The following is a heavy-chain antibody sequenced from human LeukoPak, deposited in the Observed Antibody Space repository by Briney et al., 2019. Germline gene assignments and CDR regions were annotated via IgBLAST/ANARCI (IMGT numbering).Heavy chain of an antibody. J-gene: IGHJ4*02. V-gene: IGHV1-3*01. CDR3: ARPDTTMGSPFEY. CDR1: GYTFIRYS. Sequence: ASVKVSCKASGYTFIRYSMHWVRQAPGQRLEWMGWINEGNDNTKYSQKFQGRVTITRDTSASTVYMEVSSLRSEDTAVYYCARPDTTMGSPFEYWGQGTLVTVSS. D-gene: IGHD5-18*01. CDR2: INEGNDNT.